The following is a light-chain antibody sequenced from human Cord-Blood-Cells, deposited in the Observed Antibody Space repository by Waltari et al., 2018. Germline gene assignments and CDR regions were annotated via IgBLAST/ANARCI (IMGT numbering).Light chain of an antibody. Sequence: QSALTQPASVSGSPGQSITISCTGTSRDVGGYNYVSWYQHHPGKTPKLMIYDVSTRPSGVSNRFSGSKSGNTASLTISGLQAEDEADYYCSSYTSSSTWVFGGGTKLTVL. CDR1: SRDVGGYNY. J-gene: IGLJ3*02. V-gene: IGLV2-14*03. CDR2: DVS. CDR3: SSYTSSSTWV.